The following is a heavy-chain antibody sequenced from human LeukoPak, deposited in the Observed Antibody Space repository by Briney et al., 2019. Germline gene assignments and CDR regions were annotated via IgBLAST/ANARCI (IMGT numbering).Heavy chain of an antibody. V-gene: IGHV4-4*02. D-gene: IGHD6-13*01. Sequence: TGGSLRLSCAASGFTFSSYWMSCVRQPPGKGLEWIGTIYHDGNTDYNPSLKSRVTISVDKSKNQLSLKLTSVTAADTAVYYCARSGTPTYSSSWYDGYWYFDLWGRGTLVTVSS. CDR1: GFTFSSYW. CDR3: ARSGTPTYSSSWYDGYWYFDL. CDR2: IYHDGNT. J-gene: IGHJ2*01.